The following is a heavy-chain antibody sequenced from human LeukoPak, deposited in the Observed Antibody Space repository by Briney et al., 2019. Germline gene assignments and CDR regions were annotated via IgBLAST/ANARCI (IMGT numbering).Heavy chain of an antibody. D-gene: IGHD1-26*01. CDR3: ARGGSYIFDY. CDR2: ITSSSSTI. J-gene: IGHJ4*02. V-gene: IGHV3-48*02. CDR1: GFTFSTYS. Sequence: GGSLRLSCAASGFTFSTYSMNWVDQAPGKGLEWVSYITSSSSTIYYADSVKGRFTISRDNAKNSLYPQMNSLRDEDTAVYYCARGGSYIFDYWGQGTLVTVSS.